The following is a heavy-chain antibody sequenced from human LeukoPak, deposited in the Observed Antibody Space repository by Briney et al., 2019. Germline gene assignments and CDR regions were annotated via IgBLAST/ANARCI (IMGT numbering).Heavy chain of an antibody. CDR3: ARVGL. J-gene: IGHJ4*02. V-gene: IGHV3-64*01. CDR1: GLTLSTNA. Sequence: PGGSLELSGAASGLTLSTNALTWVRKAQGKGLEYVSAISSNGGSTYYANSVKGRFTISRDNSKNTLYLQMGSLRAEDMAVYYCARVGLWGQGTLVTVSS. CDR2: ISSNGGST.